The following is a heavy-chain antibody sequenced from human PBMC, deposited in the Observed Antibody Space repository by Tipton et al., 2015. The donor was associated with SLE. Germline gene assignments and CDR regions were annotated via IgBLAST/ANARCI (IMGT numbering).Heavy chain of an antibody. CDR3: ARKVGATTEGAFDI. V-gene: IGHV4-59*01. J-gene: IGHJ3*02. Sequence: TLSLTCTVSGGSISSYYWTWIRQTPGKGLEWIGNVHYSGTTNYNPSLKSRVSISVDMSKNEVSLKLTSVTAGDTAVYYCARKVGATTEGAFDIWGQGTMVTVSS. CDR2: VHYSGTT. D-gene: IGHD1-26*01. CDR1: GGSISSYY.